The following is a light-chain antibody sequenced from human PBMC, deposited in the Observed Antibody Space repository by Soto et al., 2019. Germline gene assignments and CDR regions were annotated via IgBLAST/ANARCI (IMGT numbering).Light chain of an antibody. J-gene: IGLJ1*01. V-gene: IGLV2-14*01. Sequence: QSALTQPASVSGSPGQSITISCTGTSSDVGGYNYVSWYQQHPGKAPKLMIYDVSNRSSGVSNRFSGSKSGNTASLTISGLQAEDEADYYCSSYTSSSTLALYVFGTGTKVTVL. CDR1: SSDVGGYNY. CDR2: DVS. CDR3: SSYTSSSTLALYV.